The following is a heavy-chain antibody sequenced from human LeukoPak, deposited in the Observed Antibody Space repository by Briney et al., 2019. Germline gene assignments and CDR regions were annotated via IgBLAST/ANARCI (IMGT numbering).Heavy chain of an antibody. CDR3: ARDREGAGRGVFDY. CDR2: IIPIFGTA. D-gene: IGHD1-26*01. Sequence: ASVKVSCKASGGTFSSYAISWVRQAPGQGLEWMGGIIPIFGTANYAQKFQSRVTITTDESTSTAYMELSSLRSEDTAVYYCARDREGAGRGVFDYWGQGTLVTVSS. V-gene: IGHV1-69*05. J-gene: IGHJ4*02. CDR1: GGTFSSYA.